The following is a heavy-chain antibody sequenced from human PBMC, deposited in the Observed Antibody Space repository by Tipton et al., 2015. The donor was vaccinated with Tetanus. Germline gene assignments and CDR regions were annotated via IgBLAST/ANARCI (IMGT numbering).Heavy chain of an antibody. J-gene: IGHJ4*02. V-gene: IGHV4-59*01. CDR1: GGSISTYH. Sequence: TLSLTCTVSGGSISTYHWNWIRQSPGKGLERIGYIDYFGSTKNNPPLKSRVAMSVDTSKNQLSLRLNSVTSAATAVYYCARTSGYMYSDCWGQGTLVTVSS. D-gene: IGHD3-3*01. CDR2: IDYFGST. CDR3: ARTSGYMYSDC.